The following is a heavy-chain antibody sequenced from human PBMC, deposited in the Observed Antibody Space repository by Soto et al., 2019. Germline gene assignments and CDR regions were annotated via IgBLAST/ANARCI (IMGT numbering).Heavy chain of an antibody. CDR1: GFPFSSYG. D-gene: IGHD4-4*01. Sequence: QVQLVESGGGVVQPGGSLRLSCAASGFPFSSYGMHWVRQAPGKGLEWVAVISYDGSKKYYAESVKGRFTISRDNSKNTLYLKMNSLRVDDTAVYYCAKDLGDYSNYEGAFDIWGQGTMVTVSS. J-gene: IGHJ3*02. CDR2: ISYDGSKK. CDR3: AKDLGDYSNYEGAFDI. V-gene: IGHV3-30*18.